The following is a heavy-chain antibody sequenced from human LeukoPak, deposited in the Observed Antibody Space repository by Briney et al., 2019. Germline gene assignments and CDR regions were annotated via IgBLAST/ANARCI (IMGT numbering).Heavy chain of an antibody. CDR3: ARGFRGSVVVITKGPYYYYYGMDV. CDR2: INHSGST. V-gene: IGHV4-34*01. J-gene: IGHJ6*02. CDR1: GGSFSGYY. Sequence: PSETLSLTCAVYGGSFSGYYWSWIRQPPGKGLEWIGEINHSGSTNYNPSLKSRVTISADTSKNQFSLKLSSVTAADTAVYYCARGFRGSVVVITKGPYYYYYGMDVWGQGTTVTVSS. D-gene: IGHD3-22*01.